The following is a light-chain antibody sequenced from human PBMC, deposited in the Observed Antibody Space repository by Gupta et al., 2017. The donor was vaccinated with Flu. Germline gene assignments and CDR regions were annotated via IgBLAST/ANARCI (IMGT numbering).Light chain of an antibody. CDR1: SSDVGGCTF. CDR3: SSYAGSNNLV. CDR2: DVN. Sequence: TSSDVGGCTFVSWYQQHPTKAPKLMIYDVNKRPSGVRDRFSGSKSGKTASLTVSVRQPEDEADYYCSSYAGSNNLVFGGGTKLPVL. V-gene: IGLV2-8*01. J-gene: IGLJ2*01.